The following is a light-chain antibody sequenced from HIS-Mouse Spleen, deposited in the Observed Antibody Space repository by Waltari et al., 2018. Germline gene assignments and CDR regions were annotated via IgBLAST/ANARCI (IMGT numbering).Light chain of an antibody. CDR3: CSYAGSYTWV. CDR1: SSDVGGYNY. Sequence: QSALTQPRSVSGSPGQSVTISCTRPSSDVGGYNYVSWYQQHPGKAPKLMTYDVSKRPSGVPDRFSGSKSGNTASLTISGLQAEDEADYYCCSYAGSYTWVFGGGTKLTVL. V-gene: IGLV2-11*01. J-gene: IGLJ3*02. CDR2: DVS.